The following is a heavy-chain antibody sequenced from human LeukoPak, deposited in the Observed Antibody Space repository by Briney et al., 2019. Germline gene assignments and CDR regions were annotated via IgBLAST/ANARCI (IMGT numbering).Heavy chain of an antibody. D-gene: IGHD6-13*01. V-gene: IGHV3-23*01. J-gene: IGHJ6*02. Sequence: GGSLRLSCAASGFTFSSYAMSWVRQAPGKGLEWVSAISGSGGSTYYADSVKGRFTISRDNSKNTLYLQMNSLRAEDTAVYYCAKERIAAAGINYYYYGMDVWGQGTTVTVSS. CDR3: AKERIAAAGINYYYYGMDV. CDR2: ISGSGGST. CDR1: GFTFSSYA.